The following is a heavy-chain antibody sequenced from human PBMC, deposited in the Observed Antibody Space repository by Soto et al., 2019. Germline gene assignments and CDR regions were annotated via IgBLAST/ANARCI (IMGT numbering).Heavy chain of an antibody. D-gene: IGHD3-16*01. CDR3: FRGGVTSRTFDY. CDR1: GYIIKNYW. V-gene: IGHV5-51*01. Sequence: GESVKISCNASGYIIKNYWIGWVRQMSGQGLEWMGIIFPDDSDTRYSPSFQGHVTISVDKSISTAYVQWSSLKASDSAIYYCFRGGVTSRTFDYWGQGTLVTVSS. J-gene: IGHJ4*02. CDR2: IFPDDSDT.